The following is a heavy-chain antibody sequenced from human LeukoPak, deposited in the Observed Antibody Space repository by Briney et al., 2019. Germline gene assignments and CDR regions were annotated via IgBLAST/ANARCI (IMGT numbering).Heavy chain of an antibody. V-gene: IGHV4-34*01. J-gene: IGHJ3*02. D-gene: IGHD3-9*01. CDR3: AGRYFDWSDDAFDI. CDR2: INHSGST. CDR1: GGSLSGYY. Sequence: SETLSLTCAVYGGSLSGYYWSWIRQPPGKGLEWIGEINHSGSTNYNPSLKSRVTISVDTSKNQFSLKLSSVTAADTAVYYCAGRYFDWSDDAFDIWGQGTMVTVSS.